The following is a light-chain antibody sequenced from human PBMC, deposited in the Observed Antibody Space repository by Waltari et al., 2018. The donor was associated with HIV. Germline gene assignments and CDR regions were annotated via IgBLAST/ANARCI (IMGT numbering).Light chain of an antibody. CDR3: YSAADNPWV. Sequence: SYELTQPSSVSVSPGQTARITCSGDVLAKKYARWFQQKPGLAPVLVIYKHIERPSGIPERFSGSSSGTTVTLTISGALVEDEADYYCYSAADNPWVFGGGTKLTVL. V-gene: IGLV3-27*01. J-gene: IGLJ3*02. CDR2: KHI. CDR1: VLAKKY.